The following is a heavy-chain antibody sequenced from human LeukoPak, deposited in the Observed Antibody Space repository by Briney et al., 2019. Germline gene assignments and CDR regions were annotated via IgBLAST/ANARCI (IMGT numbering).Heavy chain of an antibody. CDR2: IYSGYGT. CDR3: ARDSSGPSY. CDR1: GFTVSSNY. Sequence: QTGGSLRLSCAASGFTVSSNYMSWVRQAPGKGLEWVSVIYSGYGTYYADSVKGRFTISRDNSKNTLYLQMNSLRAEDTAVYFCARDSSGPSYWGQGTLVTVSS. V-gene: IGHV3-53*01. J-gene: IGHJ4*02. D-gene: IGHD1-26*01.